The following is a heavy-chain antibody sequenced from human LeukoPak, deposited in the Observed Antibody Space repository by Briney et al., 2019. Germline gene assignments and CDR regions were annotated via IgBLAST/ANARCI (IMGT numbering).Heavy chain of an antibody. D-gene: IGHD2-2*02. CDR3: ARRRYCSSTSCYTDFDP. CDR2: IFPLDSDT. J-gene: IGHJ5*02. CDR1: GFRFSTYW. V-gene: IGHV5-51*01. Sequence: GESLKISCQGSGFRFSTYWIAWVRQKPGKGLEWMGTIFPLDSDTTYSPSFQGQVAISADNSITTAYLQWTTLKASDTAMYYCARRRYCSSTSCYTDFDPWGQGTLVTVSS.